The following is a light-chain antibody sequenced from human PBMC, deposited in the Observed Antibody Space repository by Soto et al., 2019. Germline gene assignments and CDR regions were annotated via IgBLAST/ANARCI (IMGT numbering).Light chain of an antibody. CDR2: GAS. CDR1: QSVTSSY. Sequence: EIVLTQSPGTLSLSPGERATLSCRASQSVTSSYLAWYQQRPGQAPRLLIYGASSRATGVPDRFSGSGSGTDFTLTIRRLEPEDFGMYYCQQYGSSCTFGQGTKVEFK. J-gene: IGKJ1*01. V-gene: IGKV3-20*01. CDR3: QQYGSSCT.